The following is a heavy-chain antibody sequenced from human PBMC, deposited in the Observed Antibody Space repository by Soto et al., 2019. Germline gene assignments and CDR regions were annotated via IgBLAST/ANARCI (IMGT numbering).Heavy chain of an antibody. CDR3: XRDRYSXXWIDGY. V-gene: IGHV3-11*01. Sequence: QVQLVESGGGLVKPGGSLRLSCAASGFTFSDYYMSWIRQAPGKGLEWVSYISNSGSTIYYADSVKGRFTISRDNAKXXXXXXXXXXXXXXXXXXXXXRDRYSXXWIDGYWGQGTLVTVSS. CDR1: GFTFSDYY. J-gene: IGHJ4*02. D-gene: IGHD6-13*01. CDR2: ISNSGSTI.